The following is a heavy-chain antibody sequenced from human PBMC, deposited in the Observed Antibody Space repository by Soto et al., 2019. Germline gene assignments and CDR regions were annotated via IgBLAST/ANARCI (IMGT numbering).Heavy chain of an antibody. CDR2: IYYSGST. CDR3: ARDNGDYVLDD. D-gene: IGHD4-17*01. Sequence: SETLSLTCTVSGGSISSYYWSWIRQPPGKGLEWIGYIYYSGSTNYNPSLKSRVTISVDTSKNQFSLKLSSVTAADTAVYYCARDNGDYVLDDWGQGIRVTVAS. J-gene: IGHJ4*02. CDR1: GGSISSYY. V-gene: IGHV4-59*01.